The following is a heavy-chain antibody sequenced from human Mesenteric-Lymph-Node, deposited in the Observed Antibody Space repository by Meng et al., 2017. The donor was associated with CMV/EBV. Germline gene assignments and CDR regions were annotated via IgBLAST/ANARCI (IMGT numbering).Heavy chain of an antibody. J-gene: IGHJ6*02. CDR3: ARDSPYYDFWSGYIHYYYGMDV. CDR1: GFTFSRYW. CDR2: INEDGSEK. D-gene: IGHD3-3*01. Sequence: GESLKISCAASGFTFSRYWMNWVRQAPGKGLEWVANINEDGSEKNYVDSVKGRFTISRDNAKNSLYLQMNSLRVEDTAMYYCARDSPYYDFWSGYIHYYYGMDVWGQGTTVTVSS. V-gene: IGHV3-7*01.